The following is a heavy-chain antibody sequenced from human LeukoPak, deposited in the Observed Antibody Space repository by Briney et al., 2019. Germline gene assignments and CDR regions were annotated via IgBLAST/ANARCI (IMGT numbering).Heavy chain of an antibody. CDR2: IYYSGST. CDR1: GASISSSIHY. V-gene: IGHV4-61*05. Sequence: PSETLSLTCAVSGASISSSIHYWGWVRQPPGKGLEWIGYIYYSGSTNYNPSLKSRVTISVDTSKNQFSLKLSSVTAADTAVYYCARGEYGYYYYMDVWGKGTTVTVSS. CDR3: ARGEYGYYYYMDV. D-gene: IGHD3-10*01. J-gene: IGHJ6*03.